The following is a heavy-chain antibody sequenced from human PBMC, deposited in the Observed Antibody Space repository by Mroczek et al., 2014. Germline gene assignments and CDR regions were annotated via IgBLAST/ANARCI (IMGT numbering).Heavy chain of an antibody. CDR3: ARVYDRVLWYFDL. CDR2: IYYSGST. CDR1: GGSISSYY. D-gene: IGHD3-22*01. J-gene: IGHJ2*01. V-gene: IGHV4-59*01. Sequence: QVQLQESGPGLVKPSETLSLTCTVSGGSISSYYWSWIRQPPGKGLEWIGYIYYSGSTNYNPSLKSRVTISVDTSKNQFSLKLSSVTAADTAVYYCARVYDRVLWYFDLWGRGTLVTVSS.